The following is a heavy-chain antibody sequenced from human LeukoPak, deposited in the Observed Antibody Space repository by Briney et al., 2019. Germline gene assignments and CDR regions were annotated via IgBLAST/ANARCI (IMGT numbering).Heavy chain of an antibody. J-gene: IGHJ4*02. Sequence: ASVKVSCKASGGTFSSYAISWVRQAPGQGLEWMGGIIPIFGTANYAQKFQGRVTITADESTSTAYMELNSLRSEDTAVYYCASTRGGYFDYWGQGTLVTVSS. CDR3: ASTRGGYFDY. V-gene: IGHV1-69*13. CDR1: GGTFSSYA. CDR2: IIPIFGTA. D-gene: IGHD3-10*01.